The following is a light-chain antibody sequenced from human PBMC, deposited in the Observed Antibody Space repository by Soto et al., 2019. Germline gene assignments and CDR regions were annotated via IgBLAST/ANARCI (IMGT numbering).Light chain of an antibody. Sequence: QAVVTQPPSASGTPGQRVTISCSGSSSNIGSTSVNWYQQLPGTAPKLLIYSNNQRPSGVPDRFSGSQSGTSASLAVSGLQSEDEADYYCAAWDDSLNGVVFGGGTKLTVL. J-gene: IGLJ2*01. CDR2: SNN. CDR3: AAWDDSLNGVV. V-gene: IGLV1-44*01. CDR1: SSNIGSTS.